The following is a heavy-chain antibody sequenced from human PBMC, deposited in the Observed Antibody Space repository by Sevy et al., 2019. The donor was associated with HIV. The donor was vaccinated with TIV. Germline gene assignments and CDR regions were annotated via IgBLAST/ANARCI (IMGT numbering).Heavy chain of an antibody. CDR2: IYYSGST. J-gene: IGHJ3*02. CDR1: GGSISSSSYY. CDR3: VRRGRGAFAI. Sequence: SETLSLTCTVSGGSISSSSYYWGWIRQPPGKGLEWIGGIYYSGSTYYNPSLKTRVTISGDTSKNQFSLKLSAVTAADAAVYYCVRRGRGAFAIWAQGTMVTVSS. V-gene: IGHV4-39*01.